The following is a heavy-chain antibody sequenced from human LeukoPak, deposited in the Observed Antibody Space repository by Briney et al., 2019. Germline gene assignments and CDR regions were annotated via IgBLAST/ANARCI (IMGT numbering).Heavy chain of an antibody. CDR3: AHINRMTIAVAGSEFDY. V-gene: IGHV2-5*02. D-gene: IGHD6-19*01. CDR2: IYWDDDK. J-gene: IGHJ4*02. Sequence: SGPTLVKPTQTLTLTCTFSGFSLSTSGVGVGWIRQPPGKALEWLALIYWDDDKRYSPSLKSRLTITKDTSKNQVVLTMTNMDPVDTATYYCAHINRMTIAVAGSEFDYWGQGSLVTVSS. CDR1: GFSLSTSGVG.